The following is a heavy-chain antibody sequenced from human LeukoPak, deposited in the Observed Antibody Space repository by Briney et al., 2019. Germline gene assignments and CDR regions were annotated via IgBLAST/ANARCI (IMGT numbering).Heavy chain of an antibody. CDR3: ATSGNFGFQH. CDR1: GFTVSSNY. V-gene: IGHV3-23*01. Sequence: PGGSLRLSCAASGFTVSSNYMSWVRQAPGKGLEWVSAISGSGGSTYYADSVKGRFTISRDNSKNTLYLQMDSLRAEDTAVYYCATSGNFGFQHWGQGTLVTVSS. J-gene: IGHJ1*01. D-gene: IGHD1-26*01. CDR2: ISGSGGST.